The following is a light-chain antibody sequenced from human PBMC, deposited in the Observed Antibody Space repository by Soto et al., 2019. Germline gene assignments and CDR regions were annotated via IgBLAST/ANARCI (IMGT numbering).Light chain of an antibody. CDR2: KVT. CDR1: QSLVHSDGNTY. J-gene: IGKJ4*01. V-gene: IGKV2-24*01. CDR3: QQSFHSRLT. Sequence: DIVMTQTPLSSPVTLGQPASISCRSSQSLVHSDGNTYLSWLQQRPGQPPRLLIYKVTNRFSGVPDRFSGSGSGTDFTLTITSLQPVDFATYYCQQSFHSRLTCGGGTKVDIK.